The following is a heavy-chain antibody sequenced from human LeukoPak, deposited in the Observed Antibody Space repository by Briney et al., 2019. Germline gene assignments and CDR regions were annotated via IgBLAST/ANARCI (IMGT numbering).Heavy chain of an antibody. CDR2: IKQDGSEK. Sequence: GGSLRLSCAASGFTFSSYWMSWVRQAPGKGLEWVANIKQDGSEKYYVDSVKGRFTISRDNAKNSLYLQMNSLRAEDTAVYYCARDPFYGDYVGGFDYWGQGTLVTVSS. CDR3: ARDPFYGDYVGGFDY. J-gene: IGHJ4*02. V-gene: IGHV3-7*01. D-gene: IGHD4-17*01. CDR1: GFTFSSYW.